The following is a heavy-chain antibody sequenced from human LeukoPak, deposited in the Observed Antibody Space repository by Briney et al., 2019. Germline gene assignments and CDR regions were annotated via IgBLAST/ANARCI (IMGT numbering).Heavy chain of an antibody. CDR3: ARILSVAAADY. CDR2: IYYSGST. J-gene: IGHJ4*02. Sequence: KASETLSLTCAVSGASISGSGYSLGWIRQPPGKGLEWIGNIYYSGSTNYNPSLKSRVTISVDTSKNQFSLKLSSVTAADTAVYYCARILSVAAADYWGQGTLVTVSS. D-gene: IGHD6-19*01. CDR1: GASISGSGYS. V-gene: IGHV4-61*05.